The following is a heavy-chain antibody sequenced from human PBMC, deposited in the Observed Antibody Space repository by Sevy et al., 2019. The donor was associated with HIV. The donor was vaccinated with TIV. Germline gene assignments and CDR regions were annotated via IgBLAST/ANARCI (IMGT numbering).Heavy chain of an antibody. CDR1: GFTFSSYA. CDR2: ISGSGGST. CDR3: AGRVRRVKTSHYYYGMDV. J-gene: IGHJ6*02. Sequence: GGSLRLSCAASGFTFSSYAMSWVRQAPGKGLEWVSAISGSGGSTYYADSVKGRFTISRDNSKNTPYLQMNSLRAEDTAVYYCAGRVRRVKTSHYYYGMDVWGQGTTVTVSS. D-gene: IGHD3-10*01. V-gene: IGHV3-23*01.